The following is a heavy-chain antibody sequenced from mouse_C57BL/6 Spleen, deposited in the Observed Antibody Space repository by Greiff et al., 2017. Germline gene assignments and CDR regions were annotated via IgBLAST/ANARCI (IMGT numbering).Heavy chain of an antibody. CDR2: IRNKANGYTT. V-gene: IGHV7-3*01. CDR1: GFTFTDYY. CDR3: ARYRGGYAMDY. D-gene: IGHD1-1*02. Sequence: EVQGVESGGGLVQPGGSLSLSCAASGFTFTDYYMSWVRQPPGTALEWLGFIRNKANGYTTEYSASVKCRFTISRDNSQSILYLQMNALRAEDSATYYCARYRGGYAMDYWGQGTSVTVSS. J-gene: IGHJ4*01.